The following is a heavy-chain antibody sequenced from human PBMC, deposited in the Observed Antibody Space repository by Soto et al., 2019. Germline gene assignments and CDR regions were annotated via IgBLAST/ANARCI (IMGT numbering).Heavy chain of an antibody. J-gene: IGHJ3*02. V-gene: IGHV4-59*01. CDR2: IHDSGDT. Sequence: SETLSLTCTLSPDSNSSDYWNWMRQPPGKALEWIGQIHDSGDTNHNPALGSRVNVSLDTSKKKFSLNLTSATASDTAVYCCASTTFRHAFEIWGQETMVT. CDR3: ASTTFRHAFEI. D-gene: IGHD2-21*01. CDR1: PDSNSSDY.